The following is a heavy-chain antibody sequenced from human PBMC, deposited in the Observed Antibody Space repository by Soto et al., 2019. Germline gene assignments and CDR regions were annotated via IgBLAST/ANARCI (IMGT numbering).Heavy chain of an antibody. CDR1: GGSITNYY. J-gene: IGHJ6*02. D-gene: IGHD3-10*01. CDR3: ARHGFGSLHGLVDV. CDR2: IKYNGYS. Sequence: QVQLQESGPGLVKPSETLSLTCTVSGGSITNYYCSWFRQPPGKGLEWIGYIKYNGYSAYNLSLKRRVTMSMDTSKTQFSLMLESVTDTDTAVYYCARHGFGSLHGLVDVWGQGTTVIVSS. V-gene: IGHV4-59*08.